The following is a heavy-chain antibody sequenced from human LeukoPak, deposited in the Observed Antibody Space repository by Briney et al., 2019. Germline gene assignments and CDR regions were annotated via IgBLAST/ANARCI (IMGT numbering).Heavy chain of an antibody. D-gene: IGHD6-19*01. CDR2: MNTDGRST. V-gene: IGHV3-74*01. J-gene: IGHJ6*02. CDR1: GFTFSSYW. Sequence: GGSLRLSCAASGFTFSSYWMFWVRQVPGTGLVWVSRMNTDGRSTSCADSVKGRFTISRDNAKDTLYLQMNSLRAEDTAVYYCVRGASGWYGMDVWGQGTTVTVSS. CDR3: VRGASGWYGMDV.